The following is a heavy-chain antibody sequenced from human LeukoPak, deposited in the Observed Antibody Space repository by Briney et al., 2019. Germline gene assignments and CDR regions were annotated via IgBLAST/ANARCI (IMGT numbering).Heavy chain of an antibody. CDR1: GSTFSNFA. J-gene: IGHJ4*02. CDR2: ISDSGAYT. CDR3: AKGAQSSAVDY. D-gene: IGHD6-19*01. V-gene: IGHV3-23*01. Sequence: GESLRLSCAASGSTFSNFAVSWVRQAPGKGLEWVSSISDSGAYTYYADSVKGRLTVSRDNSKKTICLQMNSLRVDDTAVYFCAKGAQSSAVDYWGQGTLVTVSS.